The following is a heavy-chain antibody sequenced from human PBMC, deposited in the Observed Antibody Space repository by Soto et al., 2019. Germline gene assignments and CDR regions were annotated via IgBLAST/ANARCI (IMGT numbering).Heavy chain of an antibody. CDR3: AKERASRYLEWLSGDY. J-gene: IGHJ4*02. CDR1: GFTFSSYA. Sequence: GGSLRLSCAASGFTFSSYAMSWVRQAPGMGLEWVSSISGSGGSPYYADSVKGRFTISRDNSKNALYLQMNSLRAEDTAVYYCAKERASRYLEWLSGDYWGQGTPVTVSS. V-gene: IGHV3-23*01. CDR2: ISGSGGSP. D-gene: IGHD3-3*01.